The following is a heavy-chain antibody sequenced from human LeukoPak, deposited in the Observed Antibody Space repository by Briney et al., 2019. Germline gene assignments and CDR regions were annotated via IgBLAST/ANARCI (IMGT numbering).Heavy chain of an antibody. V-gene: IGHV3-9*01. CDR3: AKGSSGWYFDAFDI. Sequence: PGGSLRLSCAASXXXXDDYAMHWVRQAXXXXXEWVSGISWNSGSIGYADSVKGRFTISRDNAKNSLYLQMNSLRAEDTALYYCAKGSSGWYFDAFDIWGQGTMVTVSS. D-gene: IGHD6-19*01. CDR1: XXXXDDYA. CDR2: ISWNSGSI. J-gene: IGHJ3*02.